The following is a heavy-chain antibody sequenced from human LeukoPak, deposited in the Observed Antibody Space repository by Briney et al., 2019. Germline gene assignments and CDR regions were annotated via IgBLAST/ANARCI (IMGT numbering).Heavy chain of an antibody. D-gene: IGHD3-3*01. Sequence: ASVKVSCKASGGTFSSYAISWVRQAPGQGLEWMGGIIPIFGTANYAQKFQGRVTITADESTSTAYMELSSLRSEDTAVYYCAISKRVFWCVIFSAKYFQHGGQGPLVTVSS. V-gene: IGHV1-69*13. J-gene: IGHJ1*01. CDR1: GGTFSSYA. CDR3: AISKRVFWCVIFSAKYFQH. CDR2: IIPIFGTA.